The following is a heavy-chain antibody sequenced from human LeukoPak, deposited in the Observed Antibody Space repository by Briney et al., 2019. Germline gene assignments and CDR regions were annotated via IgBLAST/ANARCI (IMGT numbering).Heavy chain of an antibody. CDR1: GFTFGGYG. Sequence: RPGGSLRLSCAASGFTFGGYGLHWVRQAPGKGLEWVAFIRYDGNEIYYADSVKGRFTISRDNSKKTLYLQMNSLRAEDTAVYYCARDGDTAYGDPYHWGHWGQGTLVTVSS. D-gene: IGHD4-17*01. CDR2: IRYDGNEI. V-gene: IGHV3-30*02. CDR3: ARDGDTAYGDPYHWGH. J-gene: IGHJ4*02.